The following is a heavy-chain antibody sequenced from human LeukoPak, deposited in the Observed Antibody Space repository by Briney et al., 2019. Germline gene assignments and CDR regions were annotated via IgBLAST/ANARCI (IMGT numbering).Heavy chain of an antibody. Sequence: SQTLSLTCAISGDSFSSNSAAWNWIRQSPSRGLEWLGRTYYRSKLYNDYAVSVKSRITINPDTSKNQFSLQLNSVTPEYTAVYYCARSDIVVVPAVTLEYYYYYMDVWGKGTTVTVSS. CDR3: ARSDIVVVPAVTLEYYYYYMDV. J-gene: IGHJ6*03. CDR1: GDSFSSNSAA. V-gene: IGHV6-1*01. D-gene: IGHD2-2*01. CDR2: TYYRSKLYN.